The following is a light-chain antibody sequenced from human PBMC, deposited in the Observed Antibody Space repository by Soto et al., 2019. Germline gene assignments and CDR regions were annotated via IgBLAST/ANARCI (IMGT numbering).Light chain of an antibody. CDR3: SSYAGSNIVV. Sequence: QSVLTQPPSASGSPGQSVTISCTGTSSDVGGYNFVSWYQQHPGKAPKLMIYEVSERPSGVPDRFSGSKSGNTACLTVSGLQAEDEADYYCSSYAGSNIVVFGGGTQLTVL. V-gene: IGLV2-8*01. J-gene: IGLJ2*01. CDR1: SSDVGGYNF. CDR2: EVS.